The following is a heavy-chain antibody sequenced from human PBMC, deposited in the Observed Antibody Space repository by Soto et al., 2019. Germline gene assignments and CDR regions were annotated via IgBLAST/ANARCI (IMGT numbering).Heavy chain of an antibody. J-gene: IGHJ3*02. CDR1: GYTFTSYA. CDR3: AREGVDKWLRPDAFDI. D-gene: IGHD5-12*01. CDR2: INAGNGNT. Sequence: GASVKVSCKASGYTFTSYAMHWVRQAPGQRLEWMGWINAGNGNTKYSQKFQGRVTITRDTSASTAYMELSSLRSEDTAVYYCAREGVDKWLRPDAFDIWGQGTMVTVSS. V-gene: IGHV1-3*01.